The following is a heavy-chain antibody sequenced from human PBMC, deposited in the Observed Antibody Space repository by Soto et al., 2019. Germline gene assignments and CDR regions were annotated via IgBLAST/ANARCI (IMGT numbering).Heavy chain of an antibody. CDR3: ARAPGSSAYGYSFDL. Sequence: QVQLVESGGGVVQPGRSLRLSCAASGFTFSNYGMHWVRQAPGKGLEWVAIIWYDGSNDYYVDSVKGRFTISRDNSKNTLYLEMTRLRVDDSAVYYCARAPGSSAYGYSFDLWGQGTLVAASS. J-gene: IGHJ4*02. CDR1: GFTFSNYG. CDR2: IWYDGSND. D-gene: IGHD6-25*01. V-gene: IGHV3-33*01.